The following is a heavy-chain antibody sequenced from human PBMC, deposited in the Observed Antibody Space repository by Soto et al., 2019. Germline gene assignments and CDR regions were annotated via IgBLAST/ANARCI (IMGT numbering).Heavy chain of an antibody. CDR2: ISSGDDVT. D-gene: IGHD2-2*03. V-gene: IGHV3-23*01. J-gene: IGHJ4*02. CDR1: GFTFSSFS. Sequence: GGSLRLSCAASGFTFSSFSMSWVRQAPGKGLEWISAISSGDDVTCYADSVKGRFTTSRDNAKNTLSLQMNSLRAEDTAVYYCARAGYCSQDYWGQGALVTVSS. CDR3: ARAGYCSQDY.